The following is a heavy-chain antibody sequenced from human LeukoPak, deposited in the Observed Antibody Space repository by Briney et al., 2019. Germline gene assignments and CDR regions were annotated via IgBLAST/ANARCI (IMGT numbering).Heavy chain of an antibody. J-gene: IGHJ4*02. Sequence: GGSLRLSCAASGFTFSSYAMHWVRQAPGKGLEYVSAISSNGGSTYYANSVKGRFTISRDNSKNTLYLQMGSLRAEDMAVYYCARLSRMGVAGSYYFDYWGQGTLVTVSS. V-gene: IGHV3-64*01. CDR3: ARLSRMGVAGSYYFDY. CDR2: ISSNGGST. CDR1: GFTFSSYA. D-gene: IGHD6-19*01.